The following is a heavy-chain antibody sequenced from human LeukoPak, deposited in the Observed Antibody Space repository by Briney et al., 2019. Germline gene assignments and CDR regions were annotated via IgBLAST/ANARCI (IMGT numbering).Heavy chain of an antibody. D-gene: IGHD2-2*01. CDR2: IYYSGST. V-gene: IGHV4-59*01. CDR1: GGSISSYY. Sequence: SETLSLTCTVSGGSISSYYWSWIRQPPGKGLEWIGYIYYSGSTNYNPSLKSRVTISVDTSKNQFSLKLSSVTAADTAVYYCARSELPAAMNGWFDPWGQGTLVTVSS. J-gene: IGHJ5*02. CDR3: ARSELPAAMNGWFDP.